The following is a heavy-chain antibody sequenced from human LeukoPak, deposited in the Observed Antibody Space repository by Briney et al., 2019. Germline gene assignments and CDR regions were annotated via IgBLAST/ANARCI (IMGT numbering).Heavy chain of an antibody. D-gene: IGHD2-15*01. CDR3: AKDLGAHCSGGSCYPHDY. CDR1: GFTFSSYA. J-gene: IGHJ4*02. CDR2: ISGSGGST. Sequence: GGSLRLSCAASGFTFSSYAMSWVRQAPGKGLEWVSAISGSGGSTYYADSVKGRFTISRDNSKNTLYLQMNSLRAEDTAVYYCAKDLGAHCSGGSCYPHDYRGQGTLVTVSS. V-gene: IGHV3-23*01.